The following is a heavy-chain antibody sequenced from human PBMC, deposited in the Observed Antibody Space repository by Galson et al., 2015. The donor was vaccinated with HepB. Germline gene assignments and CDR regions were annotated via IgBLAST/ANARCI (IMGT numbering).Heavy chain of an antibody. CDR2: ISWNGRGT. CDR3: AKAAGLSGSARPISAHYYYGMDV. Sequence: SLRLSCATSGFTFDDDSMHWVRQAPGKGLEWVSLISWNGRGTKYADSVKGRFTTSRDNSKKSLYLQMNSLTTEATALYYCAKAAGLSGSARPISAHYYYGMDVCGKGTTITVPS. CDR1: GFTFDDDS. J-gene: IGHJ6*04. V-gene: IGHV3-43*01. D-gene: IGHD6-25*01.